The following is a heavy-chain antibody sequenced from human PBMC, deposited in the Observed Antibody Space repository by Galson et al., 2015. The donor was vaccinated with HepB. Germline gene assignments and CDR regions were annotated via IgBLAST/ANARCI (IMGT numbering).Heavy chain of an antibody. V-gene: IGHV3-74*01. Sequence: SLRLSCAAAGFNFSDFWMHWVRQVSTKGLVWVARISPDGRPGYAASVKGRFTLSRDNGKSTLDLQLTSLREDDAGMYYCARDIIGVVKAAPPSLDLWGQGTQVTVS. CDR2: ISPDGRP. D-gene: IGHD3-10*01. CDR1: GFNFSDFW. J-gene: IGHJ4*02. CDR3: ARDIIGVVKAAPPSLDL.